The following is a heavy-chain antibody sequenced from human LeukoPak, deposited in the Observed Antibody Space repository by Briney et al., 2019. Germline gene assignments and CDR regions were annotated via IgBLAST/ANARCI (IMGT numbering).Heavy chain of an antibody. J-gene: IGHJ4*02. D-gene: IGHD3-10*01. CDR3: ARSDVLLWFGELLDFDY. Sequence: GASVKVSCKASGYTFTSYDINWVRQATGQGLEWMGWMNPNSGNTGYAQKFQGRVTMTRNTSMSTAYVELSSLRSEDTAVYYCARSDVLLWFGELLDFDYWGQGTLVTVSS. CDR1: GYTFTSYD. CDR2: MNPNSGNT. V-gene: IGHV1-8*01.